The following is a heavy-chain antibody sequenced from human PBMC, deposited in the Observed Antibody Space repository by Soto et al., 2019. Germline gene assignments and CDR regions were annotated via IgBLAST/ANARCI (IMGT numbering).Heavy chain of an antibody. Sequence: SETLSLTCTVSGGSINTINNYWSWIRQPPGKGLEWIGFISYSGSTYYNPSLMSRLTISLDTSTNRFSLKLTSVTAADTAVYYCAREEAARIERWFDPWGQGTLVTVSS. V-gene: IGHV4-30-4*01. CDR2: ISYSGST. J-gene: IGHJ5*02. CDR1: GGSINTINNY. D-gene: IGHD6-6*01. CDR3: AREEAARIERWFDP.